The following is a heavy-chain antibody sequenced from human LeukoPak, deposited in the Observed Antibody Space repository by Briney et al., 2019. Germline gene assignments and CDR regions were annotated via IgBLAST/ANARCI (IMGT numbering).Heavy chain of an antibody. V-gene: IGHV4-59*05. Sequence: SETLSLTCTVSGGSISSYYWSWIRQPPGKGLEWIGSFYYSGSTYYNPSLKSRVTISVDTSKNQFSLKLSSVTAADTAVYYCARHLKFLEWSYYFDYWGQGTLVTVSS. CDR1: GGSISSYY. CDR2: FYYSGST. D-gene: IGHD3-3*01. J-gene: IGHJ4*02. CDR3: ARHLKFLEWSYYFDY.